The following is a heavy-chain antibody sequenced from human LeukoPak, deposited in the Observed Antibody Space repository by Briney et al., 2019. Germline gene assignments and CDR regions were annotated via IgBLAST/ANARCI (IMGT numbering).Heavy chain of an antibody. CDR3: ARHPGITAAGTGFDI. Sequence: GSLRLSCAASGFTFSSYAMSWVRQPPGKGLEWIGSIYYSGRAYYNPSLRSRLTISVDTSKNQFSLKLSSVTAADTAVYYCARHPGITAAGTGFDIWGQGTMVTVSS. J-gene: IGHJ3*02. CDR1: GFTFSSYA. CDR2: IYYSGRA. V-gene: IGHV4-39*01. D-gene: IGHD6-13*01.